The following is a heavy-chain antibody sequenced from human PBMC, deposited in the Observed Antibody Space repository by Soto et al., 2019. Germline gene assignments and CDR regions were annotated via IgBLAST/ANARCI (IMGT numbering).Heavy chain of an antibody. V-gene: IGHV1-18*01. D-gene: IGHD1-1*01. CDR3: ARDLQLEDWDYYYYGMDV. J-gene: IGHJ6*02. CDR2: ISAYNGNT. CDR1: GYTFTSYG. Sequence: ASVKVSCKASGYTFTSYGISWVRQAPGQGLEWMGWISAYNGNTNYAQKLQGRVTMTTDTSTSTAYMELRSLRSDDTAVYYCARDLQLEDWDYYYYGMDVWGQGTTVTVSS.